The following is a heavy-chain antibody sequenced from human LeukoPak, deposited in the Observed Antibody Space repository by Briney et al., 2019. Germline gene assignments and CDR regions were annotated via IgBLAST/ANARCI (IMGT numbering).Heavy chain of an antibody. D-gene: IGHD2-15*01. J-gene: IGHJ5*01. CDR3: ARGAWATRLGS. CDR2: IYESGST. Sequence: SETLSLTCAVYGESLNSYYWSWIRHPPGKGLEWIGDIYESGSTEYNPSLKSRVTIPMVPSKQHFSLSLTSVTAADTAVYYCARGAWATRLGSWGLGTPVIVSP. V-gene: IGHV4-34*01. CDR1: GESLNSYY.